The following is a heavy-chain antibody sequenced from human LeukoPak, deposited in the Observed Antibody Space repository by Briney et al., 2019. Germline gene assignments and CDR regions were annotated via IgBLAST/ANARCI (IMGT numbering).Heavy chain of an antibody. CDR3: ARLRYYAMDV. Sequence: GGSLRLSCAASGLTLSDHYMDWVRQAPGKGLEWVSYISSSSRTISYADSVKGRFTISRDNARNSLYLQMDSLRAEDTAVYYCARLRYYAMDVWGQGTTVTASS. V-gene: IGHV3-11*04. CDR2: ISSSSRTI. CDR1: GLTLSDHY. J-gene: IGHJ6*02.